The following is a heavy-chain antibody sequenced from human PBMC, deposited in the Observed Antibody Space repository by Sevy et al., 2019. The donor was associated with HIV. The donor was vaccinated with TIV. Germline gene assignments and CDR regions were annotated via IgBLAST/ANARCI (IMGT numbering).Heavy chain of an antibody. Sequence: GGSLRLSCAASGIAFSTYAMFWVRQAPGKGLEWVSSISASGYSTYYADSVKVRFTLSRDNSRNTLDLQMNSLRADDTAVYYCAKDFSDVYYYDSSATVDYWGQGTLVTVSS. CDR2: ISASGYST. CDR3: AKDFSDVYYYDSSATVDY. V-gene: IGHV3-23*01. D-gene: IGHD3-22*01. J-gene: IGHJ4*02. CDR1: GIAFSTYA.